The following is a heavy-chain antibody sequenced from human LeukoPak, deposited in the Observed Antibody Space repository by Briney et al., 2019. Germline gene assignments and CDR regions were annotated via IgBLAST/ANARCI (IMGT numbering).Heavy chain of an antibody. CDR1: GGSISSYY. J-gene: IGHJ4*02. V-gene: IGHV4-59*01. CDR2: IYYSGST. CDR3: AGAEYSSSPFDY. D-gene: IGHD6-13*01. Sequence: SETLSLTCTVSGGSISSYYWSWIRQPPGKGLEWIGYIYYSGSTNYNPSLKSRVTISVDTSKNQFSLKLSSVTAADTAVYYCAGAEYSSSPFDYWSQGTLVTVSS.